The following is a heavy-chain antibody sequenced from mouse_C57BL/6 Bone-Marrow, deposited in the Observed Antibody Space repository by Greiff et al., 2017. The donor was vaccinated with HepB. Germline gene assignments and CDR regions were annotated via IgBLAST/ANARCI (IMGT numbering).Heavy chain of an antibody. CDR2: ISYDGSN. V-gene: IGHV3-6*01. Sequence: VQLQQSGPGLVKPSQSLSLTCSVTGYSITSGYYWNWIRQFPGNKLEWMGYISYDGSNNYNPSLKNRISITRDTSKNQFFLKLNSVTTEDTATYSCAREDYYGSSYDYAIDYWGQGTSVTVSS. CDR3: AREDYYGSSYDYAIDY. CDR1: GYSITSGYY. J-gene: IGHJ4*01. D-gene: IGHD1-1*01.